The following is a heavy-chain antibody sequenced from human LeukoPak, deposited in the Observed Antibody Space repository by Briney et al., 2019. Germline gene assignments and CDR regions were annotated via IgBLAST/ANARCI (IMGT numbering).Heavy chain of an antibody. V-gene: IGHV1-2*02. D-gene: IGHD2-15*01. CDR1: GYSFRDYW. Sequence: GASVKVSCKASGYSFRDYWMHWVRQAPGQGLEWMGWIDPKTGHPNYAQKFQGRVTVTPDTSITTFYMELSWLTSDDTAVYYCARGGFHHGFDFWGQGTVVTVSS. CDR2: IDPKTGHP. CDR3: ARGGFHHGFDF. J-gene: IGHJ4*02.